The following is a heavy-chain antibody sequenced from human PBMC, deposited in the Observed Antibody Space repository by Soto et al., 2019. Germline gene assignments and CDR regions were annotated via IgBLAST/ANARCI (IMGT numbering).Heavy chain of an antibody. J-gene: IGHJ3*02. CDR2: INHSGST. CDR1: DGSFSVYY. Sequence: XATLDLTCAIYDGSFSVYYWIGIRQSPGEGLEWIGEINHSGSTNYNPSLKSRVTMSVDASKNQFSLKLSSVTAADTAVYYCARDSTRRGACDIWGQGTTVTVS. D-gene: IGHD4-4*01. CDR3: ARDSTRRGACDI. V-gene: IGHV4-34*01.